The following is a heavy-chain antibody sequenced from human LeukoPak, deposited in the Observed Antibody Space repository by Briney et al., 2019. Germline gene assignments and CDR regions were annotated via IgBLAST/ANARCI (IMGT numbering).Heavy chain of an antibody. J-gene: IGHJ4*02. D-gene: IGHD6-19*01. V-gene: IGHV4-59*01. CDR2: IYSSGSS. CDR3: ARGLYSSGWVDY. CDR1: GGSIISCY. Sequence: SETLSLTCTVSGGSIISCYWSWIRQPPGKGLEWIGYIYSSGSSKYNPSLKSRVTISVDTSKNQFSLKLGSVTAADTAVYYCARGLYSSGWVDYWGQGTLVTVSS.